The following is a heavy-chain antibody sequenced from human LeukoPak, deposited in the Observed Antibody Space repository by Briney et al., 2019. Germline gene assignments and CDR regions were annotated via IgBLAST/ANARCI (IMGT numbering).Heavy chain of an antibody. V-gene: IGHV3-23*01. CDR3: AKTKGSYYYGMDV. CDR2: ISGSGGRT. CDR1: GFTFSSYA. Sequence: SGGSLRLSCAASGFTFSSYAMSWVRQAPGKGREWVSGISGSGGRTYYAYSVKGRFTISRDNSKNTLFLQMNSLRAEDTAVYYCAKTKGSYYYGMDVWGQGTTVTVSS. J-gene: IGHJ6*02.